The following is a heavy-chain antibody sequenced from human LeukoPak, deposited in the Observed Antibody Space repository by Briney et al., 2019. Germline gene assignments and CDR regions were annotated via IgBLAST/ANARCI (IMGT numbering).Heavy chain of an antibody. J-gene: IGHJ4*02. V-gene: IGHV4-4*07. CDR2: IYTSGST. CDR1: GGYISSYY. CDR3: ARDLGYSSGWSFYFDY. Sequence: PSETLSLTCTVSGGYISSYYWSWIRQPAGKGLEWIGRIYTSGSTNYNPSLKSRVTMSVDTSKNQFSLKLSSVTAADTAVYYCARDLGYSSGWSFYFDYWGQGTLVTVSS. D-gene: IGHD6-19*01.